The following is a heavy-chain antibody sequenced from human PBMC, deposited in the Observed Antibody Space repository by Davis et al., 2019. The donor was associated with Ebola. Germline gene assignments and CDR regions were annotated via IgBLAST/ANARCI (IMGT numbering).Heavy chain of an antibody. D-gene: IGHD3-22*01. CDR1: GFTFSSYT. V-gene: IGHV3-21*01. Sequence: PGRSLRLSCAASGFTFSSYTMNWVRQAPGKGLEWVSSISSSSSYIYYADSVKGRFNISRDNAKNSLYLQMNSLRAEDTAVYYCARVDIYYDSSGYYRLEGMDVWGQGTTVTVPS. J-gene: IGHJ6*02. CDR3: ARVDIYYDSSGYYRLEGMDV. CDR2: ISSSSSYI.